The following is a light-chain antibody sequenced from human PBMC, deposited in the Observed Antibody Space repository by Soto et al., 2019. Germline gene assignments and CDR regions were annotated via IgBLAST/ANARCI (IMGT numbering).Light chain of an antibody. CDR1: QTVSSSY. CDR2: GAS. V-gene: IGKV3-20*01. CDR3: QQYGSAST. J-gene: IGKJ4*01. Sequence: EIVLTQSPGTLSLSPGERATLSCRASQTVSSSYLAWYQQKPGQAPRLLIYGASSRATGIPDRFSGSGSGTDFALTISRLEPEVFAVYYCQQYGSASTFGGGTKVETK.